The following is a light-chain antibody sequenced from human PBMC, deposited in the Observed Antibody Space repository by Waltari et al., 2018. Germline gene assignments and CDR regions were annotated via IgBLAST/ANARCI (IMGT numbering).Light chain of an antibody. CDR1: QDIKRY. CDR2: GAS. J-gene: IGKJ1*01. V-gene: IGKV1-39*01. Sequence: IQMTQSPSSLSASVGDRVTITCRASQDIKRYLNWYQQKPGEAPKVLIYGASALQSGVPSRFSGSGSGTDFTLTIISLQPEDFATYYCQESYATPRTFGQGTKVEVK. CDR3: QESYATPRT.